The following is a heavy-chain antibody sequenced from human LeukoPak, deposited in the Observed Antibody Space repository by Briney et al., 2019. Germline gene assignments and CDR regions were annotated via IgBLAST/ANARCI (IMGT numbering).Heavy chain of an antibody. CDR3: ARGGRVLRYFDWFSYGMDV. Sequence: SETLSLTCTVSGGSISSYYWSWIRQPPGKGLDWIGYIYYSGSTNYNPSLKSRVTISVDTSKNQFSLKLSSVTAADTAVYYCARGGRVLRYFDWFSYGMDVWGQGTTVTVSS. D-gene: IGHD3-9*01. J-gene: IGHJ6*02. V-gene: IGHV4-59*01. CDR1: GGSISSYY. CDR2: IYYSGST.